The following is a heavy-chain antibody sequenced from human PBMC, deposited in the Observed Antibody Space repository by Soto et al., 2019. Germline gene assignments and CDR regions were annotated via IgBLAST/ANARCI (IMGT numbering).Heavy chain of an antibody. CDR2: IYYSGST. Sequence: QVQLQESGPGLVKPSQTLSLTCTVSGGSISSGGYYWSWIRQHPGKGLEWIGYIYYSGSTYYNPSLKSRVTISVDTSXXXXXXXXXXXXXXXTXVYYCARDNEGYCSSTSCYSNWFDPWGQGTLVTVSS. D-gene: IGHD2-2*01. V-gene: IGHV4-31*03. J-gene: IGHJ5*02. CDR3: CARDNEGYCSSTSCYSNWFDP. CDR1: GGSISSGGYY.